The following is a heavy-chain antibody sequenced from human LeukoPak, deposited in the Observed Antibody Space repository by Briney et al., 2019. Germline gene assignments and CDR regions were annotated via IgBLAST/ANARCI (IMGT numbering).Heavy chain of an antibody. CDR3: STEDKYGSSPRCNDY. Sequence: ASVKVSCKASGYALTVYYMQWVRQAPGQGLEWMGYINPHSGDTIYAPNFQGRVTMTRDTSISTVYMELTNLRSDDTTVYYCSTEDKYGSSPRCNDYWGQGTLVTVSS. CDR2: INPHSGDT. V-gene: IGHV1-2*02. J-gene: IGHJ4*02. D-gene: IGHD2-2*01. CDR1: GYALTVYY.